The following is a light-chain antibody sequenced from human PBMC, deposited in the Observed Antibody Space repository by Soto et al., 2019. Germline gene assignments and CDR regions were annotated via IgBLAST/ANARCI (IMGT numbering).Light chain of an antibody. CDR3: SSHAGITNVV. CDR1: SSNIGAGYD. Sequence: QSVLTQPPSVSGAPGQRVTISCTGSSSNIGAGYDVHWYQQLPGTAPKLLIYGNSNRPSGVPDRFSGSKSGTSASLAITGLQAEDEADYYCSSHAGITNVVFGGGTQLTVL. CDR2: GNS. V-gene: IGLV1-40*01. J-gene: IGLJ3*02.